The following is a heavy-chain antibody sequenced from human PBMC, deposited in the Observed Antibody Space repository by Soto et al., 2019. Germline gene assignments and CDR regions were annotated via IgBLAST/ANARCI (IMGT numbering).Heavy chain of an antibody. J-gene: IGHJ4*02. Sequence: ASVKVSCKASGYTFTSYGISWVRQAPGQGLEWMGWISAYNGNTNYAQKLQGRVTITTDTSTSTAYMELRSLRSDDTAVYYCARDGFLGQAYGDYHYWGQGTLVTVSS. CDR2: ISAYNGNT. D-gene: IGHD4-17*01. CDR3: ARDGFLGQAYGDYHY. CDR1: GYTFTSYG. V-gene: IGHV1-18*01.